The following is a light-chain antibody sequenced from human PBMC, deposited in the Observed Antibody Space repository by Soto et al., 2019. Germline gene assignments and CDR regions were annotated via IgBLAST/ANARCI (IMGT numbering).Light chain of an antibody. V-gene: IGKV1-17*01. CDR2: AAS. CDR1: QGIGND. J-gene: IGKJ4*01. Sequence: MQMTQSPSSLSASVGDRVTITCRASQGIGNDLGWYQQKPGKAPKRLIYAASTLQSGVPSRFSGSGSGTDFTLTISSLQPEDFATYYCQQLNSYPLTFGGGTMVDIK. CDR3: QQLNSYPLT.